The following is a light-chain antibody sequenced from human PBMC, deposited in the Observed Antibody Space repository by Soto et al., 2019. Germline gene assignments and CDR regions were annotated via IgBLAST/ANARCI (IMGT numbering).Light chain of an antibody. V-gene: IGLV2-23*01. CDR3: CSYAGSSTSVV. J-gene: IGLJ2*01. CDR2: EGS. Sequence: QSVLTQPASVSGSPGQSITISCTGISSDVGSYNLVSWYQQHPGKAPKLMIYEGSKRPSGVSNRFSGSKSGNTASLTISGLQAEDEADYYCCSYAGSSTSVVFGGGTKVTVL. CDR1: SSDVGSYNL.